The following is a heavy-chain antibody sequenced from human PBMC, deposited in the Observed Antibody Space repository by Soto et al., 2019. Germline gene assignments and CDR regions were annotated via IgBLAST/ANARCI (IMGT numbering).Heavy chain of an antibody. D-gene: IGHD6-13*01. CDR3: ARDRTYSSSWYEDLGL. Sequence: GGSLRLSCAASGFTVSSYGMHWVRQAPGKGLEWVAVIWYDGSNKYYADSVKGRFTISRDNSKNTLYLQMNSLSAEDTAVYYFARDRTYSSSWYEDLGLWGRGTLVTVSS. CDR1: GFTVSSYG. V-gene: IGHV3-33*08. J-gene: IGHJ2*01. CDR2: IWYDGSNK.